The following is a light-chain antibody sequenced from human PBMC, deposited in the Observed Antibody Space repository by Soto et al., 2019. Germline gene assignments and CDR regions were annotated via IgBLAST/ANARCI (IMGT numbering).Light chain of an antibody. V-gene: IGKV3-20*01. J-gene: IGKJ4*01. Sequence: EIVLTQSPGTLSLSPGERATLSCRASQSVSNNYLAWYQQTPGQAPRLLVYDTSYRATGVPDRFSGSGSGTDFTLTISRLEPEDFAVYYCQQYGSSPTFGGGTKVDIK. CDR2: DTS. CDR3: QQYGSSPT. CDR1: QSVSNNY.